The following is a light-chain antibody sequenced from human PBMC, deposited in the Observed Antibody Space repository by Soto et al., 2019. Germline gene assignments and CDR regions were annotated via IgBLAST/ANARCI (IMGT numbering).Light chain of an antibody. Sequence: DIQMAQSPSSLSASIGDRVTITCRASQGISEYLAWYQQRPGNAPNLLIYGVSILQSGVPSRFSGSGSGTHFTLTISSLQPEDVATYYCHSYNSIPRTFGQGTTVEIK. CDR1: QGISEY. CDR3: HSYNSIPRT. V-gene: IGKV1-27*01. CDR2: GVS. J-gene: IGKJ1*01.